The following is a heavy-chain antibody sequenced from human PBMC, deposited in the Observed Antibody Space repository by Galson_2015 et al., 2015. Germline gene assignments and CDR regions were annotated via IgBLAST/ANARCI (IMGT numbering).Heavy chain of an antibody. Sequence: SLRLSCAASGFSFDDYAMHWVRQTPGKGLEWVSGISWDGATIGNGDSLQGRFTISRDNAKNTLFLQMNSLRLEDTALYYCAKANTAMICREACDYWGQGILVTVSS. J-gene: IGHJ4*02. CDR3: AKANTAMICREACDY. D-gene: IGHD5-18*01. CDR2: ISWDGATI. CDR1: GFSFDDYA. V-gene: IGHV3-9*01.